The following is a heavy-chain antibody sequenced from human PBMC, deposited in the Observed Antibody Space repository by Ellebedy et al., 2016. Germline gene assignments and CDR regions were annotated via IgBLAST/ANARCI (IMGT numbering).Heavy chain of an antibody. CDR1: GYTFTSYD. Sequence: ASVKVSXXASGYTFTSYDINWVRQATGQGLEWMGWMNPNSGNTGYAQKFQGRVTMTRNTSISTAYMELSSLRSEDTAVYYCARDLTRYSGYGSWGQGTLVTVSS. V-gene: IGHV1-8*01. CDR3: ARDLTRYSGYGS. J-gene: IGHJ5*02. D-gene: IGHD5-12*01. CDR2: MNPNSGNT.